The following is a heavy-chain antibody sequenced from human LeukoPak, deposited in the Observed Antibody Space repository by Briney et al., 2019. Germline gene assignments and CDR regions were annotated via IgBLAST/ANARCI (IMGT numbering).Heavy chain of an antibody. Sequence: SETLSLTCTVSGGSINSGRYYWSWTRQPAGRGLEWIGHISTSGRTSYSPSLKSRVTISVDTSKNQFSLKMSSVTAADTAVYYCARKEGGYSYGHTYNWFDPWGQGTLVTVSS. CDR1: GGSINSGRYY. J-gene: IGHJ5*02. D-gene: IGHD5-18*01. CDR2: ISTSGRT. CDR3: ARKEGGYSYGHTYNWFDP. V-gene: IGHV4-61*09.